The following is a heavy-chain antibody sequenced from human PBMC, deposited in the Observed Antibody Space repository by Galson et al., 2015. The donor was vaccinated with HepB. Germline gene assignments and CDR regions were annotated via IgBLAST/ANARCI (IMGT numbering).Heavy chain of an antibody. D-gene: IGHD6-13*01. J-gene: IGHJ1*01. Sequence: SVKVSCKASGYTFTSYYMHWVRQAPGQGLEWMGIINPSGGSTSYAQKLQGRVTISVDTSKNQFSLKLSSVTAADTAVYYCAGQTDIAAAGTIYFQHWGQGTLVTVSS. CDR3: AGQTDIAAAGTIYFQH. CDR2: INPSGGST. V-gene: IGHV1-46*04. CDR1: GYTFTSYY.